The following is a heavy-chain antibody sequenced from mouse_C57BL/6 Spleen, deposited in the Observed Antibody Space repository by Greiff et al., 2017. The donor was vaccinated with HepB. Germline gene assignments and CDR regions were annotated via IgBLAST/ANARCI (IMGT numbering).Heavy chain of an antibody. CDR1: GYTFTDYY. CDR3: ARGDLPAFMDY. V-gene: IGHV1-19*01. Sequence: SGPVLVKPGASVKMSCKASGYTFTDYYMNWVKQSHGKSLEWIGVINPYNGGTSYNQKFKGKATLTVDKSSSTAYMELNSLTSEDSAVYYGARGDLPAFMDYWGQGTSVTVSS. D-gene: IGHD5-1*01. J-gene: IGHJ4*01. CDR2: INPYNGGT.